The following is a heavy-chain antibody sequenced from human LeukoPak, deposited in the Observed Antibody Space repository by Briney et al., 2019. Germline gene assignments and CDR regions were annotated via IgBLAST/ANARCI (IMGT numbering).Heavy chain of an antibody. CDR1: GFTFISYE. J-gene: IGHJ4*02. V-gene: IGHV3-48*03. Sequence: PGGSLRLSCAASGFTFISYEMNWVRQAPGKGLEWVSYISSSGGSIYYTDSVKGRFTISRDNAQNSLYLQMNSLRAEDTAVYYCARSISDCLDYWGQGTLVTVSS. CDR3: ARSISDCLDY. CDR2: ISSSGGSI. D-gene: IGHD2-21*02.